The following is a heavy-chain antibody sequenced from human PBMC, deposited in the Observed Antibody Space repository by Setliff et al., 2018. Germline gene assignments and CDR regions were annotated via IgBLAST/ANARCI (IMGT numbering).Heavy chain of an antibody. D-gene: IGHD1-7*01. V-gene: IGHV4-4*07. CDR3: ARGNYAYWYFDL. CDR2: LSPSGNT. Sequence: PSETLSLTCVASGGSISSDYWGWIRQPAGKGLEWIGRLSPSGNTNYSPSLKSRVTMSLDTSKNYFSLKLKSVTAADTAIYFCARGNYAYWYFDLWGRGTLVTVSS. CDR1: GGSISSDY. J-gene: IGHJ2*01.